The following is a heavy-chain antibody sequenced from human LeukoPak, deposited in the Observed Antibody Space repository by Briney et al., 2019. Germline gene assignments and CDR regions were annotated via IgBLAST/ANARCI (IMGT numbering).Heavy chain of an antibody. D-gene: IGHD2-2*01. CDR3: ARGYCNSTSCYYFDF. CDR1: GYTFTRNA. CDR2: INTGNGNT. Sequence: ASVKVSCKASGYTFTRNAMHWVRQAPGQRLEWMGWINTGNGNTKYSQKFQDRVTITRDTSANTAYMELSSLRSKDTAVYYCARGYCNSTSCYYFDFWGQGTLVTVSS. V-gene: IGHV1-3*04. J-gene: IGHJ4*02.